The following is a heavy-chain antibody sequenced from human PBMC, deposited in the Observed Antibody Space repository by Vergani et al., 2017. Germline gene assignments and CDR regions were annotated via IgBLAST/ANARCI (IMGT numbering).Heavy chain of an antibody. CDR3: ARDFLTRVTTLDYYYMGV. D-gene: IGHD1-1*01. J-gene: IGHJ6*03. CDR2: ISYDGNKK. V-gene: IGHV3-30*03. Sequence: QVQLAESGGGEVQPGRSLRLSCSAAGFPFSDYGVHWVRQAPGKGLEWVSVISYDGNKKNYADSVKGRFTISRDNSKNTLYLEMNALRAEDTAVYYCARDFLTRVTTLDYYYMGVWGKGTTVTVSS. CDR1: GFPFSDYG.